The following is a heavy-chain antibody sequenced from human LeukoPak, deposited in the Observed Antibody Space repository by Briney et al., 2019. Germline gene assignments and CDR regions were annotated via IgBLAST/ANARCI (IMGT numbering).Heavy chain of an antibody. CDR3: AGLSSRVDY. CDR2: IWYDGSNK. CDR1: GFTFSSYG. J-gene: IGHJ4*02. Sequence: GRSLRLSCAASGFTFSSYGMHWVRQAPGKGLEWVAVIWYDGSNKYYADSVKGRFTISRDNSKNTLYLQMNSLRAEDTAVYYCAGLSSRVDYWGQGTLVTVSS. D-gene: IGHD6-19*01. V-gene: IGHV3-33*01.